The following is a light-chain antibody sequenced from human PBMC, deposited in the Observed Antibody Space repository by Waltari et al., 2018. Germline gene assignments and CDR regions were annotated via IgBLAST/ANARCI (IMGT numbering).Light chain of an antibody. CDR2: GAS. V-gene: IGKV3-15*01. CDR3: QQYNSWPDT. Sequence: EIMMTQSPATLSVSPGERVALSCRAIQSISNYLAWYQQKPGQAPRLLIYGASSRTTGIPARFSGSGSGTEFTLTISSLQSEDFAVYYCQQYNSWPDTFGQGPSWRS. CDR1: QSISNY. J-gene: IGKJ2*01.